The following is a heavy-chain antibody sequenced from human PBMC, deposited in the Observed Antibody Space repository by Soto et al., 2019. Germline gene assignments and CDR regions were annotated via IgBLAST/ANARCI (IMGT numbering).Heavy chain of an antibody. V-gene: IGHV3-15*01. CDR3: NCDCWSGYYTINIDY. Sequence: PGGSLRLSXAASGFTFSNAWMSWVRQAPGKGLEWVGRIKSKTDGGTTDYAAPVKGRFTISRGDSKNTLYLQMNSLKTEDTAVYYCNCDCWSGYYTINIDYWGQGALVTVSS. J-gene: IGHJ4*02. CDR1: GFTFSNAW. D-gene: IGHD3-3*01. CDR2: IKSKTDGGTT.